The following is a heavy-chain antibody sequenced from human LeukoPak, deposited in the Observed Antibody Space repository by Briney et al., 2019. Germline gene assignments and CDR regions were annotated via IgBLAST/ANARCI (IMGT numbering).Heavy chain of an antibody. CDR2: IRSKAYGETA. J-gene: IGHJ4*02. CDR3: TRDRGAYNLYDY. D-gene: IGHD1-1*01. CDR1: GFTFGDYA. V-gene: IGHV3-49*03. Sequence: GGSLRLSCTASGFTFGDYAMSWIRQAPGKGLEWVGFIRSKAYGETADYAASVKGRFTISRDDTKAIAYLQMNSLKTEDTAVYHCTRDRGAYNLYDYWGQGTLVTVSS.